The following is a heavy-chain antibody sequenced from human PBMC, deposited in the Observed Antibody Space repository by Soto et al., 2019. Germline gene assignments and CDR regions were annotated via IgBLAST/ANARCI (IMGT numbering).Heavy chain of an antibody. D-gene: IGHD3-22*01. Sequence: SETLSLTCAVSGGSLSSSAYSWSWIRQPPGQGLAWLGFIYQSGSTYYNPSLKSRVTMSLDRPKNQFSLKLSSVTAADTAVYYCARELLFYDSDGFSWDDAFDIWGQGTMVTVSS. CDR1: GGSLSSSAYS. J-gene: IGHJ3*02. CDR3: ARELLFYDSDGFSWDDAFDI. CDR2: IYQSGST. V-gene: IGHV4-30-2*01.